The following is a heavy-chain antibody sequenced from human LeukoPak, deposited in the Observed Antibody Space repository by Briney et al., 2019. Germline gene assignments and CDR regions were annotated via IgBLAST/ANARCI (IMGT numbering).Heavy chain of an antibody. V-gene: IGHV3-48*01. Sequence: GGSLRLSCAASGFTFTMFGMNWVRQAPGKGLEWVSYIDGHSGIIYYADSVQGRFAISRDNAKDSVFLQMNGLRVDDTAVYYCARTYDFGRGPPGDAFDNWGQGTLVTVPS. CDR1: GFTFTMFG. CDR2: IDGHSGII. D-gene: IGHD3-3*01. J-gene: IGHJ3*02. CDR3: ARTYDFGRGPPGDAFDN.